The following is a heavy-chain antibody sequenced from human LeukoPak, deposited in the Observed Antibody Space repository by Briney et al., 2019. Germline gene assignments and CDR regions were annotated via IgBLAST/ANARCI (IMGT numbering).Heavy chain of an antibody. D-gene: IGHD2-8*01. Sequence: GGSLRLSCATSGFTFRSYGMHWVRQAPGKGLEWVAYIQYDGSNEQYAHSVKGRFRISRDSSKNILYLQMDSLRAEDTAVYYCAKDRCSNGIGCYYYYMDVWGKGTTVTISS. CDR1: GFTFRSYG. CDR2: IQYDGSNE. CDR3: AKDRCSNGIGCYYYYMDV. V-gene: IGHV3-30*02. J-gene: IGHJ6*03.